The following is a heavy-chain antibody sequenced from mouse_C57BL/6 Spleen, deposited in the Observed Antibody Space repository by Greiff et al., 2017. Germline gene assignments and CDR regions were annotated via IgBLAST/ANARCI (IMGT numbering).Heavy chain of an antibody. CDR2: IRNKANGYTT. Sequence: EVQLVESGGGLVQPGVSLSLSCAASGFTFTDYYMSWVRQPPGKALEWLGFIRNKANGYTTEYSASVKGRFTISRDNSQSILYLQMNALRAEDSATYYCARSGWLAYYFDYWGQGTTLTVSS. CDR3: ARSGWLAYYFDY. CDR1: GFTFTDYY. J-gene: IGHJ2*01. D-gene: IGHD2-3*01. V-gene: IGHV7-3*01.